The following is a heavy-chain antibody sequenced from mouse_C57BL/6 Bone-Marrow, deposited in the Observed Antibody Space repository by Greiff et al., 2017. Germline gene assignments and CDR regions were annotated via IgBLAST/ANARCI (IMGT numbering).Heavy chain of an antibody. D-gene: IGHD1-1*01. Sequence: VKLMESGAELARPGASVKLSCKASGYTFTSYGISWVKQRTGQGLEWIGEIYPRSGNTYYNEKFKGKATLTADKSSSTAYMELRSLTSEDSAVYFCARNHYYGSSYGCAYWGQGTLVTVSA. J-gene: IGHJ3*01. CDR2: IYPRSGNT. CDR1: GYTFTSYG. V-gene: IGHV1-81*01. CDR3: ARNHYYGSSYGCAY.